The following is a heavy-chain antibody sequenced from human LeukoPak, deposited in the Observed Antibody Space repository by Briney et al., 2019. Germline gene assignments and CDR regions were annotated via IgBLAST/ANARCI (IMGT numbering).Heavy chain of an antibody. D-gene: IGHD3-9*01. CDR1: GFTFGDYA. CDR3: TRVPNYDILTGNNWFDP. V-gene: IGHV3-49*03. J-gene: IGHJ5*02. CDR2: IRSKAYGGTT. Sequence: GGSLRLSCTASGFTFGDYAMSWFRQAPGKGLEWVGFIRSKAYGGTTEYAASVKGRFTISRDDSKSIAYLQMNSLKTEDTAVYYCTRVPNYDILTGNNWFDPWGQGTLVTVSS.